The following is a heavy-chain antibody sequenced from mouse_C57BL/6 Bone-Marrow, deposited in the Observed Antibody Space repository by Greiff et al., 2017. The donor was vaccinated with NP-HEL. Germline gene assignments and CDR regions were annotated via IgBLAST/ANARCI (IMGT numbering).Heavy chain of an antibody. CDR3: ARHYYYGSSPAWFAY. CDR1: GFTFSDYY. V-gene: IGHV5-12*01. J-gene: IGHJ3*01. D-gene: IGHD1-1*01. Sequence: EVKLVESGGGLVQPGGSLKLSCAASGFTFSDYYMYWVRQTPEKRLEWVAYISNGGGSTYYPDNVKGRFTISRDNAKNTLYLQMSRLKSEDTAMYYCARHYYYGSSPAWFAYWGQGTLVTVSA. CDR2: ISNGGGST.